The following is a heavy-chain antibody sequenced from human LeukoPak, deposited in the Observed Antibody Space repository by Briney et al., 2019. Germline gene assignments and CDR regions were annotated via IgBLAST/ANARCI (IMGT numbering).Heavy chain of an antibody. D-gene: IGHD3-22*01. V-gene: IGHV1-8*01. CDR1: GYIFSSYD. Sequence: ASVQVSCKGSGYIFSSYDINWVRQATGQGLEWMGWKNPDTGNSGYAQKFQGRVTMTRDTSISTAYMELSSLRSEDTAVYYCARLSQTPAYYDTSVYYYLGYWGQGTLVTVSS. CDR3: ARLSQTPAYYDTSVYYYLGY. J-gene: IGHJ4*02. CDR2: KNPDTGNS.